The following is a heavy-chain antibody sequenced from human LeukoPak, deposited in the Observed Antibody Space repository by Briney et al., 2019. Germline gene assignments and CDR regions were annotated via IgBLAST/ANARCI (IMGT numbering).Heavy chain of an antibody. CDR3: ARQTPYLYFGN. J-gene: IGHJ4*02. CDR2: IYYSGST. CDR1: GASISSSSYY. Sequence: PSETLSLTCTVSGASISSSSYYWGWIRQPPGKGLEWIGNIYYSGSTYCNPSLKSRVTMSVDTSKNQFSLKLSSVTAEDTAVYYCARQTPYLYFGNWGQGTLVTVSS. D-gene: IGHD2-15*01. V-gene: IGHV4-39*01.